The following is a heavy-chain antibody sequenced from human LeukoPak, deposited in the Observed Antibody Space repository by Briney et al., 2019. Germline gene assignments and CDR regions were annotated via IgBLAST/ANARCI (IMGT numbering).Heavy chain of an antibody. CDR2: INPNSGGT. CDR3: ARGNDYGDYFDY. J-gene: IGHJ4*02. V-gene: IGHV1-2*02. CDR1: GYTFTGYY. Sequence: APVKVSCKASGYTFTGYYMHWVRQAPGQGLEWMGWINPNSGGTNYAQKFQGRVTMTRDTSISTAYMELSRLRSDDTAVYYCARGNDYGDYFDYWGQGTLVTVSS. D-gene: IGHD4-17*01.